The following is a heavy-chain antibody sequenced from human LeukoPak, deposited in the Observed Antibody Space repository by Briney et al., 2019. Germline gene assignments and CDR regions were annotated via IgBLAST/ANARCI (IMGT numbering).Heavy chain of an antibody. D-gene: IGHD5-24*01. CDR2: ISGSGGST. CDR1: GFTFSRYA. J-gene: IGHJ3*02. V-gene: IGHV3-23*01. Sequence: GGTLRLSCAASGFTFSRYAMNWVRQAPGKGLEWVSGISGSGGSTYYADSVKGRFTISRDNSKNSLYLQMNGLRAEDTAVYYCARKGTDGSAFDIWGQGTMVTVSS. CDR3: ARKGTDGSAFDI.